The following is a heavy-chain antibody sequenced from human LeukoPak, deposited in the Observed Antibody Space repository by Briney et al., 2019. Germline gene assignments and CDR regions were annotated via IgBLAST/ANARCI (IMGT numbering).Heavy chain of an antibody. Sequence: SETLSLTCTVSGGSISSYYWSWIRQPPGKGLEWIGYIYYSGSTNYNSSLKSRVTILVDMSKNQFSLKLSSVTAADTAVYFCARVYYGRSYDYWYFDLWGRGTLVTVSS. CDR1: GGSISSYY. J-gene: IGHJ2*01. V-gene: IGHV4-59*01. CDR3: ARVYYGRSYDYWYFDL. D-gene: IGHD3-10*01. CDR2: IYYSGST.